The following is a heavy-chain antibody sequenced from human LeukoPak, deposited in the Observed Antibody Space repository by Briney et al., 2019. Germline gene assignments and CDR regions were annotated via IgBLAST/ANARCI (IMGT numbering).Heavy chain of an antibody. V-gene: IGHV4-59*12. D-gene: IGHD1-26*01. CDR2: IYYSGST. Sequence: SETLSLTCTVSGGSISTYYWSWIRQPPGKGLEWIGYIYYSGSTSYNPSLKSRLTMSVDTSKNQFSLKLTSVTAADTAVYYCTREVRSAWASFDPWGQGTLVIVSS. J-gene: IGHJ5*02. CDR1: GGSISTYY. CDR3: TREVRSAWASFDP.